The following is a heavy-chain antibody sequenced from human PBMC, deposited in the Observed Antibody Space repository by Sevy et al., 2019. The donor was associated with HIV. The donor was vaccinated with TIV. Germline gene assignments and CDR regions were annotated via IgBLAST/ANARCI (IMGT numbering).Heavy chain of an antibody. CDR1: GYTFTSYG. V-gene: IGHV1-18*01. CDR2: ISAYNGNT. D-gene: IGHD3-22*01. CDR3: ARVDGITMIVVPEDY. Sequence: ASVKVSCKASGYTFTSYGISWVRQAPGQGLEWMGWISAYNGNTNYAQKLQGRVTMTTDTSTGTAYMELGSLGSDDTAVYYCARVDGITMIVVPEDYWGQGTLVTVSS. J-gene: IGHJ4*02.